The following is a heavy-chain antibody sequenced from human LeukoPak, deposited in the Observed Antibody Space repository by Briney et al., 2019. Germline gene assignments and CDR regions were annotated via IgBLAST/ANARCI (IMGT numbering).Heavy chain of an antibody. CDR3: ARPYYYDSRIDP. D-gene: IGHD3-22*01. V-gene: IGHV4-30-4*01. J-gene: IGHJ5*02. Sequence: SQTLSLTCAVSVGSISSGDYYWSWIRQPPRKGLEWIAYMYYSGSTYYNPSLKSRVTMSADTSKNQFSLRLSSVTAADTAVYYCARPYYYDSRIDPWGQGTLVTVSS. CDR2: MYYSGST. CDR1: VGSISSGDYY.